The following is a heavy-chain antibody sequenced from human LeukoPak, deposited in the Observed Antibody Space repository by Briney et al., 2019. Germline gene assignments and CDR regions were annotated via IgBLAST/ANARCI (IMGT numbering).Heavy chain of an antibody. Sequence: PSETLSLTCAVYGGSFSGYYWSWIRQPPGKGLEWIGEINHSGSTNYNPSLKSRVTISVDTSKNQFSLKLSSVTAADTAVYYCARGPLLRNFDYWGQGTLVTVSS. V-gene: IGHV4-34*01. CDR1: GGSFSGYY. CDR2: INHSGST. J-gene: IGHJ4*02. D-gene: IGHD5-12*01. CDR3: ARGPLLRNFDY.